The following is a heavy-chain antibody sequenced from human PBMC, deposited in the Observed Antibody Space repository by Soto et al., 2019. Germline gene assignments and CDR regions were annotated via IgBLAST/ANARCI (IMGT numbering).Heavy chain of an antibody. V-gene: IGHV3-30*03. CDR3: ARDVYSGGWYNYFDP. D-gene: IGHD6-19*01. J-gene: IGHJ5*02. CDR2: LSHDGGEE. CDR1: GFSLSTYG. Sequence: PGESLKISCTASGFSLSTYGMDWVRQAPGKGLEWVAMLSHDGGEEYYVDSVKGRFTISRDSSKNTLYLQMNSLTTEDTAVYFCARDVYSGGWYNYFDPWGQGTLVTVSS.